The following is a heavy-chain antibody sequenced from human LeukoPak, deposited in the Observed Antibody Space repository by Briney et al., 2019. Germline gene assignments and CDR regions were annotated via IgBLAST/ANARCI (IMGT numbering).Heavy chain of an antibody. CDR3: ARGGSSGWHAEYFQH. CDR2: IYYSGST. CDR1: GGSISSGAYS. V-gene: IGHV4-61*08. Sequence: LETLSLTCAVSGGSISSGAYSWSWIRQPPGKGLEWIGYIYYSGSTNYNPSLKSRVTISVDTSKNQFSLKLSSVTAADTAVYYCARGGSSGWHAEYFQHWGQGTLVTVSS. J-gene: IGHJ1*01. D-gene: IGHD6-19*01.